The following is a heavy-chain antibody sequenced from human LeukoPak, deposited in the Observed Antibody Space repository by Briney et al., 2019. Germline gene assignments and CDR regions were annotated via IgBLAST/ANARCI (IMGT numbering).Heavy chain of an antibody. J-gene: IGHJ5*02. V-gene: IGHV3-23*01. D-gene: IGHD3-10*01. Sequence: GGSLRLSCAASGFTFSSYAMSWVRQAPGNGLEWVSAISGSGGSTYYADSVKGRFTISRDNSKNTLYLQMNSLRAEDTAVYYCAKDHPYYYGSGIPNWFDPWGQGTLVTVSS. CDR1: GFTFSSYA. CDR3: AKDHPYYYGSGIPNWFDP. CDR2: ISGSGGST.